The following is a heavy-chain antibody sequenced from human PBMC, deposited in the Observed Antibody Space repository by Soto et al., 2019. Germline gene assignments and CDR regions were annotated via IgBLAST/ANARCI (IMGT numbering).Heavy chain of an antibody. J-gene: IGHJ6*03. CDR1: GFTFSNAW. CDR2: IKSKTDGGTT. Sequence: GGSLRLSCAASGFTFSNAWMSWVRQAPGKGLEWVGRIKSKTDGGTTDYAAPVKGRFTISRDDSKNTLYLQMNSLKTEDTAVYYCTTGHRATIAAGGRVYYMDVWGKGTTVTVSS. V-gene: IGHV3-15*01. D-gene: IGHD6-13*01. CDR3: TTGHRATIAAGGRVYYMDV.